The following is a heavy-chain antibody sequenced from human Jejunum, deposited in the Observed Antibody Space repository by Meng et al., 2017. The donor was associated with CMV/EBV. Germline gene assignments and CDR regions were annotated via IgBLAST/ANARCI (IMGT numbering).Heavy chain of an antibody. CDR3: ATPYGGNSRGGFDP. V-gene: IGHV1-18*01. J-gene: IGHJ5*02. Sequence: QAPGQGLEWLGWISVYNGNSNYAQKFQGRVTMNTDTSTSTAYMELRNLRDDDTAVYYCATPYGGNSRGGFDPWGQGTLVTVSS. D-gene: IGHD4-23*01. CDR2: ISVYNGNS.